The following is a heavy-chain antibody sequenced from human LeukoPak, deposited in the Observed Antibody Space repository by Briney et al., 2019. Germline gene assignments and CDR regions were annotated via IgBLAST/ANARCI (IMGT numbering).Heavy chain of an antibody. Sequence: PSETLSLTCTVSGGSISSGSYYWRWIRQPAEKGLEWIGRIYTSGSTNYNPSLKSRVTISVDTSKNQFSLKLSSVTAADTAVYYCARKEGESYYFDYWGQGTLVTVSS. D-gene: IGHD1-26*01. CDR3: ARKEGESYYFDY. V-gene: IGHV4-61*02. CDR2: IYTSGST. J-gene: IGHJ4*02. CDR1: GGSISSGSYY.